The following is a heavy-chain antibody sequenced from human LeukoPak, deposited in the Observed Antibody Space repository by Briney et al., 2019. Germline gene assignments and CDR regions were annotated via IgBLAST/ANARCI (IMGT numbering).Heavy chain of an antibody. CDR2: ISSSSSTI. D-gene: IGHD3-3*01. V-gene: IGHV3-48*01. CDR3: ARDVTIPEGYYGMDV. Sequence: GGSLRLSCAASGFTFSSYSMNWVRQAPGKGLEWVSYISSSSSTIYYADSVKGRFTISRDNAKNSLYPQMNSLRAEDTAVYYCARDVTIPEGYYGMDVWGQGTTVTVSS. CDR1: GFTFSSYS. J-gene: IGHJ6*02.